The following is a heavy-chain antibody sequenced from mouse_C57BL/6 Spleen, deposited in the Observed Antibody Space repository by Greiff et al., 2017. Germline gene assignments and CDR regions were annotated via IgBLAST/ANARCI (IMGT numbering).Heavy chain of an antibody. CDR2: ISYDGSN. J-gene: IGHJ4*01. CDR3: ARDPDYYYGSMDAMDY. CDR1: GYSITSGYY. V-gene: IGHV3-6*01. Sequence: EVQLQESGPGLVKPSQSLSLTCSVTGYSITSGYYWNWLRQFPGNKLEWMGYISYDGSNNYNPSLKNRISITRNTYKNQFFLKLNYVNTQDTATYYRARDPDYYYGSMDAMDYWGQGTSVTVSS. D-gene: IGHD1-1*01.